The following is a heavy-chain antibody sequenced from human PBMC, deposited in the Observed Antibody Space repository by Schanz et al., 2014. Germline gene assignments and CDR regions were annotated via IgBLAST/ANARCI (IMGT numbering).Heavy chain of an antibody. D-gene: IGHD3-16*01. Sequence: QVQLVQSGGEVKKPGVSVKVSCKASGYTFTTYYIHWVRQAPGQGLEWMGWMNSKTGNTGYAQRFQGRVTMTRNTSITTAYLELSSLRSGDTAVYYCTKGRTFGRWGQGTLVIVSS. J-gene: IGHJ4*02. CDR3: TKGRTFGR. CDR1: GYTFTTYY. V-gene: IGHV1-8*01. CDR2: MNSKTGNT.